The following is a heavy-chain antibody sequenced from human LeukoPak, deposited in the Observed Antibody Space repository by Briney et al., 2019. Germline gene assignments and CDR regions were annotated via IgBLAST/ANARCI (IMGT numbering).Heavy chain of an antibody. Sequence: SETLSLTCTVSSGSISSYYWSWIRQPPGKGLEWIGYIYYSGSTNYNPSLKSRVTISVDTSKNQFSLKLSSVTAVDTAVYYCAREVGGNFLLDAFDIWGQGTMVTVSS. J-gene: IGHJ3*02. CDR3: AREVGGNFLLDAFDI. CDR1: SGSISSYY. D-gene: IGHD4-23*01. V-gene: IGHV4-59*01. CDR2: IYYSGST.